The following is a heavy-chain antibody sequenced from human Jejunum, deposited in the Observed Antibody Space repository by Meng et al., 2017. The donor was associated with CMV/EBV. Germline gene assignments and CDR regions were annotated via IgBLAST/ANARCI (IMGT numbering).Heavy chain of an antibody. CDR1: VSISTNKYY. Sequence: VSISTNKYYWGWIRQSPGKGLEWIGSVHYTGRKYYNPSLESRVTMSVDTSKNHFSLKVTSVTAADTAVYYCARLIQSDSYPNWFDPWGRGTLVTVSS. D-gene: IGHD2-21*02. CDR2: VHYTGRK. V-gene: IGHV4-39*02. J-gene: IGHJ5*02. CDR3: ARLIQSDSYPNWFDP.